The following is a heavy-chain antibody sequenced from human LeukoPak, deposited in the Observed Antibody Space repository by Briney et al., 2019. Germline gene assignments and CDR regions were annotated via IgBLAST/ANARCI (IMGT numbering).Heavy chain of an antibody. CDR3: AREQNYYGSGSYYSPTRWFDP. J-gene: IGHJ5*02. CDR1: GFTVSSNY. Sequence: PGGSLRLSCAASGFTVSSNYMSWVRQAPGKGLEWVSVIYSGGSTYYADSVKGRFTISRDNSKNTLYLQMNSLRAEDTAVYYCAREQNYYGSGSYYSPTRWFDPWGQGTLVTVSS. CDR2: IYSGGST. D-gene: IGHD3-10*01. V-gene: IGHV3-53*01.